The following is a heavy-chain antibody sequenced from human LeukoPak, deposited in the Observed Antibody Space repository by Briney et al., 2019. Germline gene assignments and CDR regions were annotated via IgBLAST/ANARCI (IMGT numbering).Heavy chain of an antibody. CDR1: GFTVSSNY. D-gene: IGHD7-27*01. J-gene: IGHJ4*02. V-gene: IGHV3-53*01. Sequence: GGSLRLSCAASGFTVSSNYMSWVRQAPGKGLEWVSVIYSGGSTYYADSVKGRFTISRDNAKNTLYLQMNSLRAEDTAVYYCARDLTGERDDWGQGTLVTVSS. CDR3: ARDLTGERDD. CDR2: IYSGGST.